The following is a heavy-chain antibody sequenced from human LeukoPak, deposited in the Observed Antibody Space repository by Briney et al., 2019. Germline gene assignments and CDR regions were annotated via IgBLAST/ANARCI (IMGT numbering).Heavy chain of an antibody. CDR1: GFTFSSYA. CDR3: AKGGRAYVLLWFGDE. V-gene: IGHV3-23*01. CDR2: ISASGEST. Sequence: SGGSLRLSCTSSGFTFSSYAMTWVRQVPGRGLEWVSAISASGESTYYADSVKGRFTISRDNSKNTLYPQMNSLRAEDTAVYYCAKGGRAYVLLWFGDEWGQGTLVTVSS. J-gene: IGHJ4*02. D-gene: IGHD3-10*01.